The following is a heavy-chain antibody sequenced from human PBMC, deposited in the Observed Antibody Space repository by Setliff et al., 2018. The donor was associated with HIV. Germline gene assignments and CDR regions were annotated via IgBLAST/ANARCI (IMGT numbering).Heavy chain of an antibody. CDR1: GGSFNDYY. J-gene: IGHJ4*02. D-gene: IGHD3-10*01. Sequence: PSETLSLTCAVYGGSFNDYYWTWIRQPPGKGLEWIGEIDHTGSTNYNPSLKSRVTISVDPSKKQFSLKLSSVTASETTVYYCARGGYGSGNDYYFSDWGQGTLVTVSS. CDR3: ARGGYGSGNDYYFSD. CDR2: IDHTGST. V-gene: IGHV4-34*01.